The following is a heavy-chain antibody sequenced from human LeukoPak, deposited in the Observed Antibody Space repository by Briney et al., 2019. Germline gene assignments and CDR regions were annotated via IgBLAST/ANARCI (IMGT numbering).Heavy chain of an antibody. CDR3: ARQEHRWGIQLWPSI. D-gene: IGHD5-18*01. V-gene: IGHV4-39*01. J-gene: IGHJ3*02. Sequence: SETLSLTCTVSGGSISSISYYWGWIRQPPGEGLEWIGSLYYTGSTYYNPSLRSRVTISVDTSKNQFSLKLSSVTAADTAVYYCARQEHRWGIQLWPSIWGQGTMVTVSS. CDR1: GGSISSISYY. CDR2: LYYTGST.